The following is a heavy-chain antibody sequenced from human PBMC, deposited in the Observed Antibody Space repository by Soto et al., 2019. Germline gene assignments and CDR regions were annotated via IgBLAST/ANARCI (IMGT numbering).Heavy chain of an antibody. CDR3: ARRYCSTTSCLAGFDP. V-gene: IGHV4-34*01. CDR2: INHSGST. D-gene: IGHD2-2*01. J-gene: IGHJ5*02. CDR1: VWSFSGDH. Sequence: PAETLSLTFSVYVWSFSGDHGSWIRQPPGKGLEWIGEINHSGSTNYNPSLKSRVTISVDTSKKQISLKLNSVTAADTAVYYCARRYCSTTSCLAGFDPWGRGTLVTVSS.